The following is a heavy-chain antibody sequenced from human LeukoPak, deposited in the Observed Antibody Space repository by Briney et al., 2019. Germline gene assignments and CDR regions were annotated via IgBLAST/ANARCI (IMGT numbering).Heavy chain of an antibody. CDR1: GYTFTSYY. CDR3: ARDDIVVVPAAIWSYYYGMDV. Sequence: ASVKVSCKASGYTFTSYYMRWVRQAPGQGLEWMGIINPSGGSTSYAQKFQGRVTMTRDTSTSTVYMELSSLRSEDTAVYYCARDDIVVVPAAIWSYYYGMDVWGQGTTVTVSS. CDR2: INPSGGST. J-gene: IGHJ6*02. D-gene: IGHD2-2*01. V-gene: IGHV1-46*01.